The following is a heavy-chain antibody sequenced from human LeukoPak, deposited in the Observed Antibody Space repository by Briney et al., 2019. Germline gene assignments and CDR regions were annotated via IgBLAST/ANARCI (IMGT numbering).Heavy chain of an antibody. Sequence: GGSLRLSXAASGFTFDDYAMHWVCQAPGKGLEWVSLISWNGGSTYYADSVKGRFTVSRDNSKNSLYLQMSSLRAEDTALYYCSKDSGSYRDYIDYWGQGTLVTVSS. CDR1: GFTFDDYA. J-gene: IGHJ4*02. CDR2: ISWNGGST. D-gene: IGHD1-26*01. V-gene: IGHV3-43D*04. CDR3: SKDSGSYRDYIDY.